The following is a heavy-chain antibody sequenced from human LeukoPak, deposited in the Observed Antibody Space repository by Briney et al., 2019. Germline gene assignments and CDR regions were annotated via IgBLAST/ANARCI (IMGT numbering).Heavy chain of an antibody. J-gene: IGHJ5*02. CDR1: GFTFSGSA. Sequence: PGGSLRLSCAASGFTFSGSAMHWLRQASGKGLEWVGRIRRNANSYATESAASVKGRFTISRDDSKNTAYLQMNSLKTEDTAVYYCTRDAVVVPAAGVNLFDPWGQGTLVTVSS. D-gene: IGHD2-2*01. CDR2: IRRNANSYAT. CDR3: TRDAVVVPAAGVNLFDP. V-gene: IGHV3-73*01.